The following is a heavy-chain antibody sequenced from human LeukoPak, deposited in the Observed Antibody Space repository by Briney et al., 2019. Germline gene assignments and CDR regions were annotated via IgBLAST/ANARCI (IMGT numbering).Heavy chain of an antibody. Sequence: GGSLRLSCAASGFSFRSHAMSWVRLAPGKGLEWVSHISESGGGTYYADSVKGRFTISRDNSMNTLFLQMNSLRAEDTAVYYCAKTGYSYDYNYWSQGTLVTVSS. CDR1: GFSFRSHA. D-gene: IGHD5-18*01. CDR2: ISESGGGT. CDR3: AKTGYSYDYNY. V-gene: IGHV3-23*01. J-gene: IGHJ4*02.